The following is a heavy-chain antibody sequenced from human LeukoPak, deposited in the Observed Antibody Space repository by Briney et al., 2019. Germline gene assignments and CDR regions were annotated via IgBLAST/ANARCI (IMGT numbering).Heavy chain of an antibody. CDR1: GFTVSSNY. Sequence: GGSLRLSCAASGFTVSSNYMSWVRQAPGKGLEWVSVIYSGGGTYYADSVKGRFTISRDNSKNTLYLQMNSLRAEDTAVYYCARATTVTSLFDYWGQGTLVTVSS. J-gene: IGHJ4*02. CDR3: ARATTVTSLFDY. V-gene: IGHV3-53*01. D-gene: IGHD4-17*01. CDR2: IYSGGGT.